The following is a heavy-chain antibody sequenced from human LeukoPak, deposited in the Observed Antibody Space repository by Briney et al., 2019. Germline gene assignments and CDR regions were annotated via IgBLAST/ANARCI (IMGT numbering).Heavy chain of an antibody. CDR2: IYYSGST. CDR3: ARGAACYYYGMDV. V-gene: IGHV4-39*01. J-gene: IGHJ6*02. CDR1: GGSISSSSYY. Sequence: SETLSLTCTVSGGSISSSSYYWGWIRQPPGKGLEWIGSIYYSGSTYYNPSLKSRVTISVDTSKNQFSLKLSSVTAADTAVYYCARGAACYYYGMDVWGQGTTVTVSS.